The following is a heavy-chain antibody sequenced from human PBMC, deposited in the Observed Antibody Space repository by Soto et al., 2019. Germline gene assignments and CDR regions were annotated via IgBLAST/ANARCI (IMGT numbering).Heavy chain of an antibody. D-gene: IGHD3-22*01. J-gene: IGHJ3*02. Sequence: GGSLRLSCAASGFTFSTYWMSWVRQAPGKGLEWVANIKPDGGEKWYVDSVRGRFTVSRDNAKNSLFLQMNSLRAEDTAVYYCARGDFYDTSGPFSDASDIWGQGTMVTVSS. CDR2: IKPDGGEK. CDR3: ARGDFYDTSGPFSDASDI. V-gene: IGHV3-7*04. CDR1: GFTFSTYW.